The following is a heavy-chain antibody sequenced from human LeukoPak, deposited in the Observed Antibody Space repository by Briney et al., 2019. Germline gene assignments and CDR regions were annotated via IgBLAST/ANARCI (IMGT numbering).Heavy chain of an antibody. CDR3: VKDLYKGETSTWYYFDY. CDR1: GFTFSTYA. D-gene: IGHD6-13*01. CDR2: INTSGDKT. J-gene: IGHJ4*02. V-gene: IGHV3-64D*06. Sequence: PGGSLRLSCSGSGFTFSTYAIHWVRQAPGKGPEYVSLINTSGDKTYYADSVKGRFTISRDNSKNTVSLQMSSLSDEDTAMYYCVKDLYKGETSTWYYFDYWGQGTLVTVSS.